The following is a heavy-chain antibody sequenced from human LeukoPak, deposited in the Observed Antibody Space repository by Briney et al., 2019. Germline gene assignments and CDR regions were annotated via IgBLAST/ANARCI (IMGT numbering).Heavy chain of an antibody. Sequence: SETLSLTCTVSGGSISSYYWSWIRQPAGKGLEWIGRIYTSGSTNYNPSLKSRVTMSVGTSKNQFSLKLSSVTAADTAVYYCAREGGTMIVVYGMDVWGQGTTVTVSS. CDR2: IYTSGST. V-gene: IGHV4-4*07. CDR1: GGSISSYY. D-gene: IGHD3-22*01. J-gene: IGHJ6*02. CDR3: AREGGTMIVVYGMDV.